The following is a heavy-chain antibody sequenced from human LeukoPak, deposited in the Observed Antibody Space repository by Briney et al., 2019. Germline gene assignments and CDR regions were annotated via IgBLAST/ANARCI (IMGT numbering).Heavy chain of an antibody. D-gene: IGHD6-13*01. CDR1: GGSFSGYY. J-gene: IGHJ6*03. V-gene: IGHV4-34*01. CDR3: ASLSGYCSSWLDHYYYYMDV. Sequence: SETLSLTCAVYGGSFSGYYWSWIRQPPGKGLQWIGEINYSGSTNYNPSLKSRVTISVDSSKNQFSLKVRSVTAADTAVYYCASLSGYCSSWLDHYYYYMDVWGKGTTVTISS. CDR2: INYSGST.